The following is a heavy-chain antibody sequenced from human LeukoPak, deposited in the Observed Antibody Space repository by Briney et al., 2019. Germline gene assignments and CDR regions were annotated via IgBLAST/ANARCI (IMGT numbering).Heavy chain of an antibody. CDR1: GFTFRSYA. CDR3: ARVNSSGWYEGFDY. V-gene: IGHV3-21*01. D-gene: IGHD6-19*01. CDR2: ISSSSSYI. J-gene: IGHJ4*02. Sequence: GGSLRLSCAASGFTFRSYAMTWVRQAPGKGLEWVSSISSSSSYIYYADSVKGRFTISRDNAKNSLYLQMNSLRAEDTAVYYCARVNSSGWYEGFDYWGQGTLVTVSS.